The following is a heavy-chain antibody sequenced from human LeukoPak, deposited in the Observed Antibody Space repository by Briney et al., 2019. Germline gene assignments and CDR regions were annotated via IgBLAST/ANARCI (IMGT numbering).Heavy chain of an antibody. V-gene: IGHV4-59*08. D-gene: IGHD2-2*02. J-gene: IGHJ4*02. CDR1: GGSISNYY. CDR3: ARRYCGSSSCYSGFEY. CDR2: IYYSGST. Sequence: SETLSLTCTVSGGSISNYYWSWIRQPPGKGLEWIGYIYYSGSTNYNPSLKSRVTMSVETSKNQFSLEVISVTAADTAVYYCARRYCGSSSCYSGFEYWGQGTLVTVSS.